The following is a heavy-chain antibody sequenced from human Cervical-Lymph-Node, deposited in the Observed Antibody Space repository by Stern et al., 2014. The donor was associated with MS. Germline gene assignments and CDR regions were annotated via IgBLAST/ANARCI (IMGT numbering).Heavy chain of an antibody. D-gene: IGHD2-21*02. CDR1: GFSFSTYA. CDR2: IGGSGGVT. CDR3: ARSLRVTDYYFDD. J-gene: IGHJ4*02. V-gene: IGHV3-23*01. Sequence: EVQLLESGGGLAQPGGSLRLSCEVSGFSFSTYAMAWVRQAPGKGLEWVSGIGGSGGVTFYADSVKCRFTISRDNSKNTLYLQLNSLRAEDTAIYYGARSLRVTDYYFDDWGQGTLVTVSS.